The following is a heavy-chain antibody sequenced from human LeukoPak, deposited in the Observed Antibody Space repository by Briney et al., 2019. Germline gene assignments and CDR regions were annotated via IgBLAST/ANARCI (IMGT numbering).Heavy chain of an antibody. CDR2: INPNSGDT. J-gene: IGHJ4*02. D-gene: IGHD2-2*01. CDR3: ARDQVGCSSTSCLIDY. CDR1: GYTFTGYY. Sequence: ASVKVSCKASGYTFTGYYIHWVRRAPGQGLEWMGRINPNSGDTNYAQKFQGRVTMTRDTSITTAYMELSRLRSDDTAVYYCARDQVGCSSTSCLIDYWGQGTLVTVSS. V-gene: IGHV1-2*06.